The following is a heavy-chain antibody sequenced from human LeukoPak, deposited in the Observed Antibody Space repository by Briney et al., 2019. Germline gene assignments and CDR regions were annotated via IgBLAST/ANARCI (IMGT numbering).Heavy chain of an antibody. CDR2: ISYGGHNQ. CDR3: AKDREGHYYDSGSYPGGLGS. CDR1: GFTFASYG. Sequence: GGSLRLSCAASGFTFASYGMNWVRQAPGKGLEWMVLISYGGHNQYYSDSVKGRFTISRDNSKNTLYLQMNSLRPDDTAVYYCAKDREGHYYDSGSYPGGLGSWGQGTLVTVSS. J-gene: IGHJ4*02. V-gene: IGHV3-30*18. D-gene: IGHD3-10*01.